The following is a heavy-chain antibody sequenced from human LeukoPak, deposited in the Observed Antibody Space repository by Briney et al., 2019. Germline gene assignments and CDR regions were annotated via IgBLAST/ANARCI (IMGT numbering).Heavy chain of an antibody. V-gene: IGHV1-69*01. CDR2: IKPMFGAG. CDR3: AREIFDSTSGVSQGFDY. CDR1: GGNSNFFA. Sequence: SVKVSCKTSGGNSNFFAINWVRQAPGQGLEWMGVIKPMFGAGSIPNIASGDYAQKFQGRLSMNADESSTTAYMELSSLRSGDTAVYFCAREIFDSTSGVSQGFDYWGQGTLVTVSS. J-gene: IGHJ4*02. D-gene: IGHD3-3*01.